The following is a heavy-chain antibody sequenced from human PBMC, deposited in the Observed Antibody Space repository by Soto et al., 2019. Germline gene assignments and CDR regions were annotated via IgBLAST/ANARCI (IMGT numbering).Heavy chain of an antibody. CDR1: GGSMSFSNYH. J-gene: IGHJ4*02. V-gene: IGHV4-39*01. D-gene: IGHD4-17*01. CDR3: ATYGGDTGHFDY. CDR2: SGTT. Sequence: SLTCTVSGGSMSFSNYHWTWIRQSPGKGPEWIGSGTTSYNPSLKSRVTIFVDTSQSQFSLKMHSVTAADTAVYYCATYGGDTGHFDYWGQGIMVTVSS.